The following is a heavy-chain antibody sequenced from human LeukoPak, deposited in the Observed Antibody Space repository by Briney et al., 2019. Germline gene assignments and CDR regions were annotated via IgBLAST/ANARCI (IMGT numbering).Heavy chain of an antibody. CDR1: GFPFSDYY. J-gene: IGHJ4*02. D-gene: IGHD1-26*01. CDR3: ARQYSGSYPDY. V-gene: IGHV3-11*01. CDR2: ISSRGGTI. Sequence: GGSLRLSCAASGFPFSDYYMSWIRQAPGKGLEWVSYISSRGGTIYYVDSLKGRFTISRDNAKNSLYLQMNSLRAEDTAVYYCARQYSGSYPDYWGQGTLVTVSS.